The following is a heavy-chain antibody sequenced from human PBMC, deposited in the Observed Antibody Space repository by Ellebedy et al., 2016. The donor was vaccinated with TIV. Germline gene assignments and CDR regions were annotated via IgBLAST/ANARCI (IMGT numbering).Heavy chain of an antibody. CDR3: ASGGSLTSNDAFDI. V-gene: IGHV1-69*13. J-gene: IGHJ3*02. CDR1: GGTFSSYA. Sequence: ASVKVSCKASGGTFSSYAISWVRQAPGQGLEWMGGIIPIFGTANYAQKFQGRVTITADESTSTAYMELSSLRSEDTAVYYCASGGSLTSNDAFDIWGQGTMVTVSS. CDR2: IIPIFGTA. D-gene: IGHD1-14*01.